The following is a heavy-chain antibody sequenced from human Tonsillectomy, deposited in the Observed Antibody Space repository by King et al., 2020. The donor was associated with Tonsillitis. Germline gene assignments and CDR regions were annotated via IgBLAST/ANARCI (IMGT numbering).Heavy chain of an antibody. CDR1: GYTFTGYY. CDR2: NNPNSGGT. V-gene: IGHV1-2*02. J-gene: IGHJ4*02. D-gene: IGHD2-15*01. Sequence: VQLVQSGAEVKKPGASVKVSCKASGYTFTGYYMHWVRQAPGRGLEWMGWNNPNSGGTNYAQKFQGRVTMTRDTSISTAYMELSRLRSDDTAVYYCARPLGYCSGGSCYVFSYWGKGTLVTVSS. CDR3: ARPLGYCSGGSCYVFSY.